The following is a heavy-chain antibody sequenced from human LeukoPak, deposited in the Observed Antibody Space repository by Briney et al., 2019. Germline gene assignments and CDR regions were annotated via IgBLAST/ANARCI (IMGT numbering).Heavy chain of an antibody. CDR3: ASRIAVAGLGDAFDI. CDR2: ISSSSSYI. D-gene: IGHD6-19*01. Sequence: GGSLRLSCAASGFTFSSYSMNWVRQAPGKGLEWVSSISSSSSYIYYADSVKGRFTISRDNAKNSLYLQMNSLRAEDTAVYYCASRIAVAGLGDAFDIWGQGTMVTVSS. J-gene: IGHJ3*02. V-gene: IGHV3-21*01. CDR1: GFTFSSYS.